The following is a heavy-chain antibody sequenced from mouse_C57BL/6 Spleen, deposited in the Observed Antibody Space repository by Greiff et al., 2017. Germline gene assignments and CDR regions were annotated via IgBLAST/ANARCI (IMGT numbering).Heavy chain of an antibody. J-gene: IGHJ2*01. CDR1: GFNIKDYY. Sequence: EVQLQQSGAELVRPGASVKLSCTASGFNIKDYYMHWVKQRPEQGLEWIGRIDPEDGDTEYAPKFQGKATMTADTSSNTAYLQLSSLPSEDTAFYYCTTESPLYYGSSLYYFDYWGQGTTLTVSS. V-gene: IGHV14-1*01. CDR3: TTESPLYYGSSLYYFDY. D-gene: IGHD1-1*01. CDR2: IDPEDGDT.